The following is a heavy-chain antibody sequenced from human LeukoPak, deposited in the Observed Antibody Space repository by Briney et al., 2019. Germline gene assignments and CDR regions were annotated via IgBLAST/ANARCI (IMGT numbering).Heavy chain of an antibody. Sequence: MTSETLSLTCTVSGGSISSYYWSWIRQPPGKGLEWIGYIYYSGSTNYNPSLKSRVTISVDTSKNQFSLKLSSVTAADTAVYYCARGAWYVGEGAFDIWGQGTMVTVSS. CDR2: IYYSGST. V-gene: IGHV4-59*01. J-gene: IGHJ3*02. CDR3: ARGAWYVGEGAFDI. D-gene: IGHD6-13*01. CDR1: GGSISSYY.